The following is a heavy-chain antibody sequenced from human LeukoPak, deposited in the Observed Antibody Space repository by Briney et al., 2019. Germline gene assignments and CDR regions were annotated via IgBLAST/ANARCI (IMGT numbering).Heavy chain of an antibody. V-gene: IGHV3-30-3*01. J-gene: IGHJ6*02. CDR1: GFTFSSYA. CDR3: ASQYYDILTGAYYYGMDV. CDR2: ISYDGSNK. Sequence: PGGSLRLSCAASGFTFSSYAMHWVRQAPGKGLEWVAVISYDGSNKYYADSVKGRFTISRDNSKNTLYLQMNSLRAEDTAVYYCASQYYDILTGAYYYGMDVWGQGTTVTVSS. D-gene: IGHD3-9*01.